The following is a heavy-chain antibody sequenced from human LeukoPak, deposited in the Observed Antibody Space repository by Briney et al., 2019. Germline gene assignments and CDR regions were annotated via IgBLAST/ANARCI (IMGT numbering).Heavy chain of an antibody. D-gene: IGHD3-22*01. CDR2: IIPILGIA. CDR3: ARERGYDSSGYYKNWFDP. V-gene: IGHV1-69*04. CDR1: GGTFSSYA. Sequence: GASVKVSCKASGGTFSSYAISWVRQAPGQGLEWMGRIIPILGIANYAQKFQGRVTITADKSTSTAYMELSSLRSEDTAVYYCARERGYDSSGYYKNWFDPWGQGTLVTVSS. J-gene: IGHJ5*02.